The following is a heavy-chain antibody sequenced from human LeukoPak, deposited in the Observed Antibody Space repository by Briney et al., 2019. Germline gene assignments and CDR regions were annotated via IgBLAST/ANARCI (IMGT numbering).Heavy chain of an antibody. Sequence: ASVKVSCKASGYTFTSYDINWVRQATGQGLEWMGWMNPNSGNTGYAQKFQGRVTMTRNTSISTAYMELSSLRSEDTAVYYCAGVRGYSSSWTLGYWGQGTLVTVSS. D-gene: IGHD6-13*01. V-gene: IGHV1-8*01. CDR1: GYTFTSYD. CDR2: MNPNSGNT. CDR3: AGVRGYSSSWTLGY. J-gene: IGHJ4*02.